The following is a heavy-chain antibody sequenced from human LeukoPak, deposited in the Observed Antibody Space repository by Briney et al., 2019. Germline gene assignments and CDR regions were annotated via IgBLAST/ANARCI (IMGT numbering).Heavy chain of an antibody. CDR3: ARGYRFGEFNFDY. J-gene: IGHJ4*02. CDR2: IIPIFGTA. D-gene: IGHD3-10*01. CDR1: GGTFSSYA. Sequence: SVKVSCKASGGTFSSYAISWVRQAPGQGLEWMGGIIPIFGTANYAQKFQGRVTITADESTSTAYMELSSLRSEDTAVYYCARGYRFGEFNFDYWGQGTLVTVSS. V-gene: IGHV1-69*13.